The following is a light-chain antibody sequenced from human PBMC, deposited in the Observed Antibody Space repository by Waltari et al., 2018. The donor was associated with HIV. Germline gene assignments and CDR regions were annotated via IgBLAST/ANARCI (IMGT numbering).Light chain of an antibody. CDR1: QGSSNY. J-gene: IGKJ1*01. V-gene: IGKV1-16*02. Sequence: DIQMTQSPSSLSASVGDRVTITCRASQGSSNYLAWFQQKPGKAPKSLIYAAYSLQSGVPSKFRGSGSATDFTLTISSLQHEDFATYYCQQYNSYPPWTFGQGTKVEIK. CDR3: QQYNSYPPWT. CDR2: AAY.